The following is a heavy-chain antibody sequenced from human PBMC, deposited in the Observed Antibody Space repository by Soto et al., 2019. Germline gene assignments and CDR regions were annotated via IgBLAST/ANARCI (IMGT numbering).Heavy chain of an antibody. CDR1: CGSFSGYY. V-gene: IGHV4-34*01. D-gene: IGHD2-2*01. CDR2: INHSGSP. J-gene: IGHJ6*03. CDR3: ARREGFCSSTSCYEGMDYYYYYMDV. Sequence: SETLSLTCAVYCGSFSGYYWSWIRQPPGKGLEWIWEINHSGSPNYTPPRRSRVPISVDTSKTQFSLKRGSLTAAETAFYYCARREGFCSSTSCYEGMDYYYYYMDVGGKGTTVPVPS.